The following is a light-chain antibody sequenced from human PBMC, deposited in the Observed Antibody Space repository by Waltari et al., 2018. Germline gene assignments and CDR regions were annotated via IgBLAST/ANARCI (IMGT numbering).Light chain of an antibody. CDR3: HQYGTSPYT. CDR2: GAS. J-gene: IGKJ2*01. V-gene: IGKV3-20*01. CDR1: QSISSSF. Sequence: EMVLTQSPGTLSWSPGERATLSCRVSQSISSSFLAWHQQKPGQAPRLLIYGASSRATGIPDRFSCSGSATDFTLSISRLEPEDFAVYYCHQYGTSPYTFGQGTKLEIK.